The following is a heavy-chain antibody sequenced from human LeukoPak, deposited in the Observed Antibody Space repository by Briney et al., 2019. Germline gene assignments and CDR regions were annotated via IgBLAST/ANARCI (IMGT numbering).Heavy chain of an antibody. CDR1: GYTFTSYY. V-gene: IGHV1-46*01. Sequence: ASVKVSCKASGYTFTSYYMHWVRQAPGQGLEWMGIINPSGGSTSYAQKFQGRVTMTRDTSTSTVYMELSSLRSEDTAVYYCARSHGDYGDCEALLDYWGQGTLVTVSS. J-gene: IGHJ4*02. D-gene: IGHD4-17*01. CDR3: ARSHGDYGDCEALLDY. CDR2: INPSGGST.